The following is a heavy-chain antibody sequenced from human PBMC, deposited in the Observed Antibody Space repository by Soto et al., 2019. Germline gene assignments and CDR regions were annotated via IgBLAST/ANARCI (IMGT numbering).Heavy chain of an antibody. Sequence: GWSLRLSCASSGFTFISYAMSWVRQAPGKGLEWVSAISGSGGSTYYADSVKGRFTISRDNSKNALYLQMNSLRAEDTAVYYCAKTPGRQQFIRPADYWGQGALVTVSS. V-gene: IGHV3-23*01. CDR3: AKTPGRQQFIRPADY. D-gene: IGHD6-13*01. CDR1: GFTFISYA. CDR2: ISGSGGST. J-gene: IGHJ4*02.